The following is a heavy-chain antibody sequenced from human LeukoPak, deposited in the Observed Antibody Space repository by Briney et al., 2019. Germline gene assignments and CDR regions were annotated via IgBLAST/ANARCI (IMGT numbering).Heavy chain of an antibody. CDR2: IIPILGTA. CDR3: ARLATVPA. J-gene: IGHJ4*02. V-gene: IGHV1-69*13. D-gene: IGHD2-2*01. Sequence: GASVTVSCKASGGTFSSYAISWVRQAPGQGLEWMGGIIPILGTANYAQKFQARVTITADESTITAYMELSGLRSDDTAVYYCARLATVPAWGQGTLVTVSS. CDR1: GGTFSSYA.